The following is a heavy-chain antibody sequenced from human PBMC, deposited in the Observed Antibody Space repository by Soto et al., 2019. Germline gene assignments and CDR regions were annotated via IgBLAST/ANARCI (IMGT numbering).Heavy chain of an antibody. CDR2: IYYSGST. Sequence: SESLSLTCTVSGGSICSGGYYWSWIRQHPGKGLEWIGYIYYSGSTYYNPSLKSRVTISVDTSKNQFSLKLSSVTAADTAVYYCAREGVSCSSTSCYEGNWFDPWGQGTLVTVSS. V-gene: IGHV4-31*03. D-gene: IGHD2-2*01. CDR1: GGSICSGGYY. CDR3: AREGVSCSSTSCYEGNWFDP. J-gene: IGHJ5*02.